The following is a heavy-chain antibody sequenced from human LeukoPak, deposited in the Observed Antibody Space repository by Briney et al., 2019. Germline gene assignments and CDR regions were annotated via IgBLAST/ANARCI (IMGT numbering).Heavy chain of an antibody. CDR1: GYTFTSYD. Sequence: SVKVSCKATGYTFTSYDINWVRQAPGQGLEWMGGIIPIFGTANYAQKFQGRVTITADKSTSTAYMELSSLRSEDTAVYYCAREKCGSYYCGWFDPWGQGTLVTVSS. J-gene: IGHJ5*02. CDR2: IIPIFGTA. D-gene: IGHD1-26*01. CDR3: AREKCGSYYCGWFDP. V-gene: IGHV1-69*06.